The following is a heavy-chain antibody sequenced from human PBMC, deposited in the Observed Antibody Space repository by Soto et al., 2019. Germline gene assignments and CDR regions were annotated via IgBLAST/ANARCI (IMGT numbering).Heavy chain of an antibody. CDR2: ISYDGNNK. V-gene: IGHV3-30-3*01. J-gene: IGHJ6*02. D-gene: IGHD2-2*02. Sequence: GSLRLSCAASEFTFSKFDMHWVRQAPGKGLEWVAVISYDGNNKYYADSVKGRFSISRDNSKNTLSLQINSLRDEDTAVYFCAREGAVTAAIGHYYYGMDVWGQGTTVTVSS. CDR3: AREGAVTAAIGHYYYGMDV. CDR1: EFTFSKFD.